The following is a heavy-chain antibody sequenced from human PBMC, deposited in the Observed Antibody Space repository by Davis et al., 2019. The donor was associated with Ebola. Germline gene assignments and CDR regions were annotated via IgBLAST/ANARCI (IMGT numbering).Heavy chain of an antibody. CDR1: RFTFSSYS. V-gene: IGHV3-21*01. CDR3: AREMQQLGAFDI. J-gene: IGHJ3*02. Sequence: GESLKTPCASSRFTFSSYSMNWVRQAPGKGLEWVSSISSSSSYIYYADSVKGRFTITRDNSKNTLYLQMNSLRAEDTAVYYCAREMQQLGAFDIWGQGTMVTVSS. D-gene: IGHD6-13*01. CDR2: ISSSSSYI.